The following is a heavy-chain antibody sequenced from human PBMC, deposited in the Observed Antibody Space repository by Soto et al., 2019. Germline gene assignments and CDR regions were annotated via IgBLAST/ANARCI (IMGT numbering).Heavy chain of an antibody. Sequence: EVQLVESGGGLVKAGGSLRLSCAASGFTFSSYSMNWVRQAPGKGLEWVSSISSSSSYIYYADSVKGRFTISRDNAKNSLYLQMNSLRAEDTAVYYCARDQSRWSDLGYYYYYGMDVWGQGTTVTVSS. J-gene: IGHJ6*02. CDR1: GFTFSSYS. CDR2: ISSSSSYI. CDR3: ARDQSRWSDLGYYYYYGMDV. V-gene: IGHV3-21*01. D-gene: IGHD3-16*01.